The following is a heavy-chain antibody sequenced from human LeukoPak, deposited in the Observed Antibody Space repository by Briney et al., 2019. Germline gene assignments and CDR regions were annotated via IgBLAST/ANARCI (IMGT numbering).Heavy chain of an antibody. V-gene: IGHV3-66*02. J-gene: IGHJ4*02. Sequence: PGGSLRLSCAASEFSVGSNYMTWVRQAPGKGLEWVSLIYSGGSTYYADSVKGRFTISRDNSKNTLYLQMNSLRAEDTAVYYCASSTSATVTHFDYWGQGTLVTVSS. CDR3: ASSTSATVTHFDY. D-gene: IGHD4-17*01. CDR1: EFSVGSNY. CDR2: IYSGGST.